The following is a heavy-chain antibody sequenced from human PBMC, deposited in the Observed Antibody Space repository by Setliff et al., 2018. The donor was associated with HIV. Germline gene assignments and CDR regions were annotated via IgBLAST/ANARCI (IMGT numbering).Heavy chain of an antibody. V-gene: IGHV3-15*01. Sequence: GGSLRLSCIVSGLDFTDVWMSWVRQVPGKGLEWVGRIKSEVSGGTTDYAAPVKGRFTISRDDSKNVMFLQMNGLRTEDTGLYYCATDLYGSSLSSGWSWYFQHWGQGTLVTVSS. CDR3: ATDLYGSSLSSGWSWYFQH. D-gene: IGHD6-19*01. CDR2: IKSEVSGGTT. CDR1: GLDFTDVW. J-gene: IGHJ1*01.